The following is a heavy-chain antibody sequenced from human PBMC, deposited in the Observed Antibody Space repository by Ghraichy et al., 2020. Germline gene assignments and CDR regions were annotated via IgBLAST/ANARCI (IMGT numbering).Heavy chain of an antibody. D-gene: IGHD5-24*01. V-gene: IGHV1-8*01. CDR3: ARLPTEMATITGLDLFDY. CDR1: GYTFTSYD. CDR2: MNPNSGNT. J-gene: IGHJ4*02. Sequence: ASVKVSCKASGYTFTSYDINWVRQATGQGLEWMGWMNPNSGNTGYAQKFQGRVTMTRNTSISTAYMELSSLRSEDTAVYYCARLPTEMATITGLDLFDYWGQGTLVTVSS.